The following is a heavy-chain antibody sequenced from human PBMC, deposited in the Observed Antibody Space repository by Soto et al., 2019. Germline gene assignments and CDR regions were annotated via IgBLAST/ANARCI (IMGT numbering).Heavy chain of an antibody. Sequence: GESLKISRKASGYTFTSYWIGWVRQIPGKGLEWMGIIYPGDSDTRYSPSFKGQVTISADKSISTAYLQWSSLKAADTAVYYCARLLYDSRGYYYFDYWGQRTLVTVSS. J-gene: IGHJ4*02. CDR1: GYTFTSYW. CDR3: ARLLYDSRGYYYFDY. V-gene: IGHV5-51*01. CDR2: IYPGDSDT. D-gene: IGHD3-22*01.